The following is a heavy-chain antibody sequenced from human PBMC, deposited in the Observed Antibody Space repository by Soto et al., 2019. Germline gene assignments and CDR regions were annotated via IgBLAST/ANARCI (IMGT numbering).Heavy chain of an antibody. CDR3: ARVSIAVAGIAYYFDY. J-gene: IGHJ4*02. D-gene: IGHD6-19*01. V-gene: IGHV3-30-3*01. Sequence: QVQLVESGGGVVQPGRSLRLSCAASGFSFSSCAMHWVRQAPGKGLEWVAVVSHDGSNKYYADSVKGRVTISRDNSINTVYLQMNSLRAEDTAVSYCARVSIAVAGIAYYFDYWGQGTLVTVSS. CDR2: VSHDGSNK. CDR1: GFSFSSCA.